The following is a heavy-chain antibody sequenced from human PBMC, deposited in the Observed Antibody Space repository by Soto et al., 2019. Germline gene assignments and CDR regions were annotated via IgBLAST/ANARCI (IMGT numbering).Heavy chain of an antibody. V-gene: IGHV4-59*12. J-gene: IGHJ5*02. CDR3: AREVVVVAATPVRDWFDP. CDR1: GGSISSYY. D-gene: IGHD2-15*01. CDR2: IYYSGST. Sequence: SETLSLTCTVSGGSISSYYWSWIRQPPGKGLEWIGYIYYSGSTNYNPSLKSRVTISVDTSKNQFSLKLSSVTAADTAMYYCAREVVVVAATPVRDWFDPWGQGTLVTVSS.